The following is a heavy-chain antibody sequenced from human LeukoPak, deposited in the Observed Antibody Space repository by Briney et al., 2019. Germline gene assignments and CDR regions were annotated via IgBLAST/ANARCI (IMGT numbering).Heavy chain of an antibody. D-gene: IGHD4-17*01. V-gene: IGHV1-69*13. CDR3: ARDRTTVTTKWGFDP. CDR2: IIPIFGTA. J-gene: IGHJ5*02. CDR1: GGTFSSYA. Sequence: ASVKVSCKASGGTFSSYAISWVRQAPGQGLEWMGGIIPIFGTANHAQKFQGRVTITADESTSTAYMELSSLRSEDTAVYYCARDRTTVTTKWGFDPWGQGTLVTVSS.